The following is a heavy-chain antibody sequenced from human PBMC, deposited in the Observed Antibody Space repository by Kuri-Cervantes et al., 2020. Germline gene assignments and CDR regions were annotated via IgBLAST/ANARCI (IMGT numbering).Heavy chain of an antibody. CDR2: IYYSGST. J-gene: IGHJ4*02. Sequence: SETLSLTCTVSGGSVSSGSYYWSWIRQPPGKGLEWIGYIYYSGSTYYNPSLKSRVTISVDTSKNQFSLKLSSVTAADTAVYYCARVGDFIAVAGTRGPNDYWGQGTLVTVSS. V-gene: IGHV4-61*01. D-gene: IGHD6-19*01. CDR1: GGSVSSGSYY. CDR3: ARVGDFIAVAGTRGPNDY.